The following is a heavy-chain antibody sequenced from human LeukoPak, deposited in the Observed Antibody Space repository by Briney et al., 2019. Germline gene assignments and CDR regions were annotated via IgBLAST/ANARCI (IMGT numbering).Heavy chain of an antibody. D-gene: IGHD1-26*01. CDR1: GGSFSGYY. V-gene: IGHV4-34*01. Sequence: SETLSLTCAVYGGSFSGYYWSWIRQPPGKGLEWIGEINHSGSTNYNPSLKSRVTISVDTSENQFSLKLSSVTAADTAVYYCARGRRYGGFLSWGQGTLVTVSS. CDR2: INHSGST. CDR3: ARGRRYGGFLS. J-gene: IGHJ4*02.